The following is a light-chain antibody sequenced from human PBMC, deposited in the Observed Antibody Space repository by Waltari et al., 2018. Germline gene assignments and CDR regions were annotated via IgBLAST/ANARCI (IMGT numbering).Light chain of an antibody. CDR3: QQGYIAPLT. CDR2: RTS. CDR1: ETINNY. Sequence: DIQMTQSPSSLSASVGDRVTITCRASETINNYLNWYQQKPGKAPKFLIYRTSNLQSGVPSRFSGSGSVTDFSLTISSLQPEDSATYYCQQGYIAPLTFGQGTKVEIK. J-gene: IGKJ1*01. V-gene: IGKV1-39*01.